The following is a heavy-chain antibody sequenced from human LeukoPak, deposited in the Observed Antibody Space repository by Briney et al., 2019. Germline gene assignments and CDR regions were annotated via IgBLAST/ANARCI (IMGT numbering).Heavy chain of an antibody. CDR2: VHTSGDT. CDR3: ARGQRGGDYEDY. Sequence: SETLSLTCTVSGGSISGYFWTWIRQPAGKGLEWIGRVHTSGDTNYNPSLKSRVIMSLDASKNQFSLNLNSVTAADTAVYYCARGQRGGDYEDYWGQGTLVTVSS. J-gene: IGHJ4*02. D-gene: IGHD4-17*01. CDR1: GGSISGYF. V-gene: IGHV4-4*07.